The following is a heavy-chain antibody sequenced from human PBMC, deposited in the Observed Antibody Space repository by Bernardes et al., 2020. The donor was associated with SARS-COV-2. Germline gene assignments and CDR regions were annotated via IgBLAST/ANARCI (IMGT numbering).Heavy chain of an antibody. D-gene: IGHD1-1*01. CDR2: ISNKANSYTT. CDR1: GFTFSDHY. CDR3: GRDRGGNDLDY. Sequence: AGSLTLSCAAFGFTFSDHYIAWVRQAAGKGLEWVGRISNKANSYTTEYAASVKGRFTFANDESMNPVYAQMNGLKTEDTVVYVCGRDRGGNDLDYWGQGALVTVPS. V-gene: IGHV3-72*01. J-gene: IGHJ4*02.